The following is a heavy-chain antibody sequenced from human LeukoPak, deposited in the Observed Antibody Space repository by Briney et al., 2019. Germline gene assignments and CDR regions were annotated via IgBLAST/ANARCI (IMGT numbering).Heavy chain of an antibody. CDR2: VFSDGTT. J-gene: IGHJ4*02. CDR3: AKTGGPWD. D-gene: IGHD7-27*01. CDR1: GFTVGSSF. Sequence: GGSLRLSCAASGFTVGSSFMTWVRQAPGKGLQWVSVVFSDGTTYYTDSVKGRFTISRDNSKNTLYLQLNSLRAEDTAVYYCAKTGGPWDWGQGTLVTVSS. V-gene: IGHV3-53*01.